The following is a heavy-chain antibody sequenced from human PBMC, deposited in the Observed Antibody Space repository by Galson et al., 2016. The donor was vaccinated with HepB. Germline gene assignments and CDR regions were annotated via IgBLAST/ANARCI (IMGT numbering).Heavy chain of an antibody. Sequence: SCKASGYDFTNYAVHWVRQAPGKGLEWVSGITGSDGSTRYADSVKGRFIISRDNSKNTLYLQMDSLRAEDTAVYYCAKGSNGWTKFIDFWGQGTLVTVSS. CDR1: GYDFTNYA. CDR3: AKGSNGWTKFIDF. CDR2: ITGSDGST. J-gene: IGHJ4*02. V-gene: IGHV3-23*01. D-gene: IGHD6-19*01.